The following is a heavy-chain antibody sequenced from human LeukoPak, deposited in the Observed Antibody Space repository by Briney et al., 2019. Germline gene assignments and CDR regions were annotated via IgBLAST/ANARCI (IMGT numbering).Heavy chain of an antibody. CDR3: ARGLGIAAAGDY. CDR1: GGSISSCSYY. J-gene: IGHJ4*01. Sequence: SETLSLTCTVSGGSISSCSYYWGWIRQPPGKGLEWIGSIYYTGSTYYNPSLKSRVTISVDTSKNQFSLKLSSVTAADTAVYYCARGLGIAAAGDYWGQGTLVTVSS. V-gene: IGHV4-39*07. CDR2: IYYTGST. D-gene: IGHD6-13*01.